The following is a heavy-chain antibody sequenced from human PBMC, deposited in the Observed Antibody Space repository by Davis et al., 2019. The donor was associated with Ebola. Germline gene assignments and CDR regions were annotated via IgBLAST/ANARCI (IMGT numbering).Heavy chain of an antibody. J-gene: IGHJ4*02. CDR1: GFTFSSYA. CDR3: AKDGWLDYYDGLTY. Sequence: PGGSLRLSCVASGFTFSSYAMSWVRQAPGKGLEWVSGISGSSTYYADSVKGRFTISRDNFKNMLYLQMNSLRAEDTALYFCAKDGWLDYYDGLTYWGQGALVTVSS. V-gene: IGHV3-23*01. CDR2: ISGSST. D-gene: IGHD3-22*01.